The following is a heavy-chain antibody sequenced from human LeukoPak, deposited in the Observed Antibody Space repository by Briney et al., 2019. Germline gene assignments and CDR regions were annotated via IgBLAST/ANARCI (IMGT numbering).Heavy chain of an antibody. Sequence: GGSLRLSCAVSGLTFSSSWMDWVRQAPGKGLEWVASINPDGNKKYSADSVKGRFTISRDNAKNSLYLQMNSLRAEDTAVYYCARRRCSSTSCYNYFDYWGQGTLVTVSS. CDR1: GLTFSSSW. CDR3: ARRRCSSTSCYNYFDY. D-gene: IGHD2-2*02. J-gene: IGHJ4*02. V-gene: IGHV3-7*01. CDR2: INPDGNKK.